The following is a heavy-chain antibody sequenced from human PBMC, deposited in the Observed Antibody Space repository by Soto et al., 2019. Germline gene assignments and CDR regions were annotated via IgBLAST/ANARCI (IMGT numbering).Heavy chain of an antibody. CDR3: ERDPPRFFTSSPEGAGL. D-gene: IGHD6-6*01. CDR2: INPQSGGT. Sequence: ASVKVSCKASGDTFTANYIHWVRQAPGQGFEWMGWINPQSGGTNYPQKFQGRVTMTRDTSISTAYLELTNLTSDDTAVYYCERDPPRFFTSSPEGAGLWGQGTLVTVSS. CDR1: GDTFTANY. V-gene: IGHV1-2*02. J-gene: IGHJ4*02.